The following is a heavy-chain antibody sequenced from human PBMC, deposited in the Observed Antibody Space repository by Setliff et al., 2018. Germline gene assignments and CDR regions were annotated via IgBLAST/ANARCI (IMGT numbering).Heavy chain of an antibody. Sequence: ASVKVSCKASGYTLSNSILSWVRQAPGQGLEWMGWISAYNGKTYFAQKFQGRVTMTTDTSTSTAYLELRSLTSDDTAVYYCSKLVRYCTTTACQGASGAEFWGQGTLVTVSS. CDR1: GYTLSNSI. D-gene: IGHD2-8*01. CDR2: ISAYNGKT. J-gene: IGHJ4*02. V-gene: IGHV1-18*01. CDR3: SKLVRYCTTTACQGASGAEF.